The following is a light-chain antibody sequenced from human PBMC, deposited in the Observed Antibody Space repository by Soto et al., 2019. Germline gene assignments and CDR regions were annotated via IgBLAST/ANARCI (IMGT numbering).Light chain of an antibody. CDR1: SSDVGGYNY. J-gene: IGLJ3*02. V-gene: IGLV2-14*03. Sequence: SALTQPASVSASPGQSITISCTGTSSDVGGYNYVSWYQQHPGRAPKLIIYDVSVRPSGISDRFSGSKSGNTASLTISGLQAEDEADYYCGSFTVTSTRVFGGGTKVTVL. CDR2: DVS. CDR3: GSFTVTSTRV.